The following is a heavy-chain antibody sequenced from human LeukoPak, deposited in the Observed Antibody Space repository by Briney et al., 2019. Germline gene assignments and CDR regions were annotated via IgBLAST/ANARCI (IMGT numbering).Heavy chain of an antibody. D-gene: IGHD5-12*01. CDR3: AISRYVQYSMDV. J-gene: IGHJ6*02. CDR2: ITGSGGST. V-gene: IGHV3-23*01. Sequence: GGSLRLSCTVSGFTFSNYAMSWVRQAPGKGLEWVSAITGSGGSTYYADSVKGRFTISRDNSKNTLYLQMSSVRAEDTAIYYCAISRYVQYSMDVWGQGTTVTVSS. CDR1: GFTFSNYA.